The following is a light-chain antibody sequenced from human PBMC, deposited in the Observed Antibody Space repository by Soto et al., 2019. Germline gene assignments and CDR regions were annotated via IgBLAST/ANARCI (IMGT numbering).Light chain of an antibody. J-gene: IGLJ1*01. Sequence: QSALTQPASVSGSPGQSITISCTGTSSDVGSHNLVSWYQQHPGKAPKLMIYEVSKRPSGVSNRFSGSKSGNTAPLTISGSQAGDEADYYCCSYAGSSNTVFGPGTQLTVL. CDR2: EVS. CDR1: SSDVGSHNL. V-gene: IGLV2-23*02. CDR3: CSYAGSSNTV.